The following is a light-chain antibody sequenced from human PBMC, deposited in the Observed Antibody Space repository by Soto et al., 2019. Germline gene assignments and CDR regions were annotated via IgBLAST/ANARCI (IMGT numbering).Light chain of an antibody. CDR1: SGSVASNY. CDR2: ENN. CDR3: QSYDSSTLWV. V-gene: IGLV6-57*03. J-gene: IGLJ3*02. Sequence: FMLTQPHSVSASPGKTVTISCTRSSGSVASNYVQWYQQRPGSAPTTVICENNQRPSGVPDRFSGSIDSSSNSASLTISGLKTEDEADYYCQSYDSSTLWVFGGGTKLTVL.